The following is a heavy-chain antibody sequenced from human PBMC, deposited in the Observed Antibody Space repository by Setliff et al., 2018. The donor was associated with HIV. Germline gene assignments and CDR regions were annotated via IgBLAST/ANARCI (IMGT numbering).Heavy chain of an antibody. J-gene: IGHJ4*02. V-gene: IGHV3-7*01. CDR3: AGSQGTVAGTGLEY. D-gene: IGHD6-19*01. Sequence: PGGSLRLSCAASGFTFSSYWMSWVRQAPGKGLEWVANIKLDGSEKYYVDSVKGRFTISRDNAKNSLYLQMNSLRAEDTAVYYCAGSQGTVAGTGLEYWGPGTLVTVSS. CDR1: GFTFSSYW. CDR2: IKLDGSEK.